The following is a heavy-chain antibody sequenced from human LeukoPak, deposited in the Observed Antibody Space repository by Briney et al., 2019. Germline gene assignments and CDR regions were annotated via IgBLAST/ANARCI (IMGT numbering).Heavy chain of an antibody. J-gene: IGHJ5*01. D-gene: IGHD6-19*01. V-gene: IGHV6-1*01. CDR2: TYYRSKWYD. Sequence: RSQTLSLTCALSGDSVSSKNGAWNWIRQSPSRGLEWLGRTYYRSKWYDEYADSVKGRVTISPDTSKNQFSLHVYSVTPEDTAVYYCARDLGTSGWYTFDFWGQGTLVTVSP. CDR3: ARDLGTSGWYTFDF. CDR1: GDSVSSKNGA.